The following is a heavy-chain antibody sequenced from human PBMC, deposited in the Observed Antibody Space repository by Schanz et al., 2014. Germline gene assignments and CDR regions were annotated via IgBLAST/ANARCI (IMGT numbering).Heavy chain of an antibody. J-gene: IGHJ4*02. V-gene: IGHV1-3*04. CDR1: EYSFTSYS. Sequence: QVHLVQSGAEVKRPGASVKVSCKASEYSFTSYSMHWVRQAPGQRLEWMGWINTGGGDTKYSQNFQGRVTITRDTSASTAYMELSSLRSEDTAVHSCAIGIGGSGANNYLDYWGQGTLVTVSS. D-gene: IGHD2-15*01. CDR3: AIGIGGSGANNYLDY. CDR2: INTGGGDT.